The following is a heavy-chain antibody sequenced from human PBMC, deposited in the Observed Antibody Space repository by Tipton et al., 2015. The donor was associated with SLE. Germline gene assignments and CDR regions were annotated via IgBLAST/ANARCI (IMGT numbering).Heavy chain of an antibody. CDR2: IYHSGST. CDR3: ARGGGIRFLEWDYYYMDV. V-gene: IGHV4-38-2*02. D-gene: IGHD3-3*01. Sequence: LRLSCTVSGYSISSGYYWGWIRQPPGKGLEWIGSIYHSGSTYYNPSPKSRVTISVDTSKNQFSLKLSSVTAADTAVYYCARGGGIRFLEWDYYYMDVWGKGTTVTVSS. J-gene: IGHJ6*03. CDR1: GYSISSGYY.